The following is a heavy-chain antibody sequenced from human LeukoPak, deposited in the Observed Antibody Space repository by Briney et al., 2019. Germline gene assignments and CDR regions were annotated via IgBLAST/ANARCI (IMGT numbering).Heavy chain of an antibody. V-gene: IGHV4-34*01. J-gene: IGHJ6*03. CDR1: GGSFSGYY. D-gene: IGHD3-22*01. Sequence: SETLSLACAVYGGSFSGYYWTWIRQTPEKGLGWLGEMNPGGSTSYNPSLKSRVTISVDTSKNQFSLKLSSVTAADTAVYYCARGRQDVTMIVVVMTAVSYYLDVWGKGTTVTVS. CDR2: MNPGGST. CDR3: ARGRQDVTMIVVVMTAVSYYLDV.